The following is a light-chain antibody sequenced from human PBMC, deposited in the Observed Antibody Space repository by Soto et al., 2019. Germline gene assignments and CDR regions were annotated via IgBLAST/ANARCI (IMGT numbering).Light chain of an antibody. CDR1: QSITSNY. CDR2: GAS. CDR3: QKYNSVPFT. Sequence: EIVLTQSPGTLSLSPGERATLSCRASQSITSNYLAWYQQKPGQAPRLLIYGASSRATGIPDRFSGSGSGTDFTLTISSLQPEDVATYYCQKYNSVPFTFGPGTKVEIK. J-gene: IGKJ3*01. V-gene: IGKV3-20*01.